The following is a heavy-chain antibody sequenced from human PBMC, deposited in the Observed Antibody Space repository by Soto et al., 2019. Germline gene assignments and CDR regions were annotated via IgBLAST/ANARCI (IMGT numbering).Heavy chain of an antibody. CDR3: ARDREQQLALYYGMDV. CDR1: GXXXSSYG. Sequence: QVQLVESGGGVVQPGRSLRLSCAXSGXXXSSYGMHWVRQAPGKGLEWVAVIWYDGSNKYYADSVKGRFTISRDNSKNTLYLQMNSLRAEDTAVYYCARDREQQLALYYGMDVWGQGTTVTVSS. D-gene: IGHD6-13*01. J-gene: IGHJ6*02. V-gene: IGHV3-33*01. CDR2: IWYDGSNK.